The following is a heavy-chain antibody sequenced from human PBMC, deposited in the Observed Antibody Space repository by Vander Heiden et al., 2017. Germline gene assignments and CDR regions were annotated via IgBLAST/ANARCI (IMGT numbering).Heavy chain of an antibody. Sequence: QVQLVESGGGLVKSGGPLRLSCAASGFTSSDYYMSWIRQAPGKGLELVSYISRSGSTIYYAAPVKGRFTISRDNAKNSLYLQMNSLRAEDTAVDYCARDTVDIYYYYYGMDVWGQGTTVTVSS. D-gene: IGHD5-12*01. J-gene: IGHJ6*02. CDR3: ARDTVDIYYYYYGMDV. CDR1: GFTSSDYY. V-gene: IGHV3-11*01. CDR2: ISRSGSTI.